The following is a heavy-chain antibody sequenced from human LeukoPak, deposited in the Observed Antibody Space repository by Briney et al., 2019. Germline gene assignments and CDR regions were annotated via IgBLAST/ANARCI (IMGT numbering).Heavy chain of an antibody. V-gene: IGHV3-64*01. Sequence: GGSLRLSCAAPGFSFNNYAMHWVRQAPGKGLEYVSAISSDGGSTYYAISVKGRFTISRDNSNNTLYLHMGSLRPEDMAVYYCATIGLPWGQGTLVTVSS. CDR1: GFSFNNYA. J-gene: IGHJ5*02. CDR2: ISSDGGST. D-gene: IGHD1-26*01. CDR3: ATIGLP.